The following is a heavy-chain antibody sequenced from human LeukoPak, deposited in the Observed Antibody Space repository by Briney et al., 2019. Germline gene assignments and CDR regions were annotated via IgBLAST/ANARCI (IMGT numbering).Heavy chain of an antibody. D-gene: IGHD4-23*01. V-gene: IGHV4-59*08. Sequence: SETLSLTCTVSAGSISSYYWSWIRQPPGKGLEWIGYIVYSGSTNYNPSLKSRVTISVDTSKNRFSLKLSSVTAADTAVYYCARHGNPPVFDYWGQGTLVTVSS. CDR1: AGSISSYY. CDR3: ARHGNPPVFDY. J-gene: IGHJ4*02. CDR2: IVYSGST.